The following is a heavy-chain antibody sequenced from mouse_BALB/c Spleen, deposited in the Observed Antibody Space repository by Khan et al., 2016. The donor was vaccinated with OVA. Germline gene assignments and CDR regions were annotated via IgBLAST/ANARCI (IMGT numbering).Heavy chain of an antibody. CDR3: ARGASYWYFDV. J-gene: IGHJ1*01. Sequence: QIQLVQSGPELKKPGETVKISCKASGYTFTNYGMNWVKQAPGKGLKWMGWINTYIGEPTYTGDFKGRFAFSLETSASTAYLQINNLKNEDMATYFCARGASYWYFDVWGAGTTVTVSS. V-gene: IGHV9-1*02. CDR2: INTYIGEP. CDR1: GYTFTNYG.